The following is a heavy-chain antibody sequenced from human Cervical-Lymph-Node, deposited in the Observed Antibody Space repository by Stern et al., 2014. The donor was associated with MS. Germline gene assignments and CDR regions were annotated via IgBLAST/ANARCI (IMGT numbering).Heavy chain of an antibody. CDR1: GFTFSNHN. CDR2: LTSTIPTI. V-gene: IGHV3-48*02. CDR3: ARVGYDYDSSVYRGDIDY. J-gene: IGHJ4*02. D-gene: IGHD3-22*01. Sequence: EVQLVESGGGLVQPGGSLTLTCVVSGFTFSNHNMHWVRQAPGKGLEWVSFLTSTIPTIYYEDSVKGRFTISRDDARNSLYLQMNSLRDEDTAVYYCARVGYDYDSSVYRGDIDYWGQGTLVTVSS.